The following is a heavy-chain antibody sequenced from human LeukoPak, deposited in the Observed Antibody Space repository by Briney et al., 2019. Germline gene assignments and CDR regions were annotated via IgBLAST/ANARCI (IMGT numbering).Heavy chain of an antibody. CDR3: AKEAGSSGYYGY. V-gene: IGHV3-30*02. CDR1: GFTFSSYA. J-gene: IGHJ4*02. CDR2: IRYDGSNK. Sequence: PGGSLRLSCAASGFTFSSYAMHWVRQAPGKGLEWVAFIRYDGSNKYYAESVKGRFTISRDNSKNTLYLQMNSLRAEDTAVYYCAKEAGSSGYYGYWGQGTLVTVSS. D-gene: IGHD3-22*01.